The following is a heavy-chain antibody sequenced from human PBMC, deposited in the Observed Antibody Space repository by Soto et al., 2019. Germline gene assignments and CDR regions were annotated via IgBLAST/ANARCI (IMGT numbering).Heavy chain of an antibody. CDR3: ARVIPGDEAWFDA. Sequence: GASVKVSCKASGNTFTNFGVTWVRQAPGQGLEWMGWISAYTDDPNYAQKFQGRVTMTIDTSTSTAYLDLRSLTSDDTAVYYCARVIPGDEAWFDAWGQGTLVTVSS. D-gene: IGHD2-2*01. V-gene: IGHV1-18*01. CDR1: GNTFTNFG. J-gene: IGHJ5*02. CDR2: ISAYTDDP.